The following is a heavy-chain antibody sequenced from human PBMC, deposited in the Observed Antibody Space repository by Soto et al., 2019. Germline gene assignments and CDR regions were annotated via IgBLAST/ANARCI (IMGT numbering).Heavy chain of an antibody. Sequence: QVQLVGSGGGVVQPGRSLRLSCAASGFTFSSYGMHWVRQAPGKGLEWVAVIWYDGSNKYYADSVKGRFTISRDNSKNTLYLQMNSLRAEDTAVYYCAREGDIVATIRVYYYGMDVWGQGTTVTVSS. D-gene: IGHD5-12*01. CDR1: GFTFSSYG. CDR3: AREGDIVATIRVYYYGMDV. CDR2: IWYDGSNK. J-gene: IGHJ6*02. V-gene: IGHV3-33*01.